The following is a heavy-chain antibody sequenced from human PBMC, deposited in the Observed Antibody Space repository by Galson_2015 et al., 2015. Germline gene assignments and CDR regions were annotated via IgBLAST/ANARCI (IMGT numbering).Heavy chain of an antibody. J-gene: IGHJ4*02. V-gene: IGHV3-30-3*01. D-gene: IGHD3-22*01. CDR1: GFTFSSYA. CDR2: ISYDGSNK. Sequence: SLRLSCAASGFTFSSYAMHWVRQAPGKGLEWVAVISYDGSNKYYADPVKGRFTISGDNSKNTLYLQMNSLRAEDTAVYYCARYRGAYYYDSSGYYNAGYIDYWGQGTLVTVSS. CDR3: ARYRGAYYYDSSGYYNAGYIDY.